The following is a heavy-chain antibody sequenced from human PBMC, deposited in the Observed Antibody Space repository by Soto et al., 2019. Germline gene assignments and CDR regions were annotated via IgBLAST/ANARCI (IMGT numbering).Heavy chain of an antibody. J-gene: IGHJ4*02. Sequence: QVQLVQSGAEVKKPGASVKVSCKASGYTFTSYGISWVRQAPGEGLEWMGWISAYNGNTNYAQKVQGRVTMTTDTSTITAYMELRSLRSDDTAVYYCARDDSSGYYKVCYFWGQGTLVTVSS. D-gene: IGHD3-22*01. CDR1: GYTFTSYG. CDR3: ARDDSSGYYKVCYF. V-gene: IGHV1-18*01. CDR2: ISAYNGNT.